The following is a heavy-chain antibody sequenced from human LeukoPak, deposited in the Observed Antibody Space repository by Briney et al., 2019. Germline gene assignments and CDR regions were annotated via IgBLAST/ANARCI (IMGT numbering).Heavy chain of an antibody. J-gene: IGHJ4*02. CDR3: ARERSLANFDY. CDR2: ITSSSSYI. V-gene: IGHV3-21*01. Sequence: GGSLRLSCAASGFTFNDYTINWVRQAPGKGLEGVSSITSSSSYIYYADSVKRRFTISRDNAKNSLYLQMNRLRAEDTAVYYCARERSLANFDYWGQGTLVTVSS. CDR1: GFTFNDYT.